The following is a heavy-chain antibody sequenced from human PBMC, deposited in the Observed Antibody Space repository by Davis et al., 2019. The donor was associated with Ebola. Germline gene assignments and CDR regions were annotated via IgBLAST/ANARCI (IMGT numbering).Heavy chain of an antibody. V-gene: IGHV3-48*03. J-gene: IGHJ6*02. Sequence: GGSLRLPCAASGFTFSSYEMNWVRQAPGKGLEWVSYISSSGSTIYYADPVKGRFTTSRDNAKNSLYLQMNSLRAEDTAVYYCARRLLAARPYYYYSMDVWGQGTTVTVSS. CDR2: ISSSGSTI. CDR3: ARRLLAARPYYYYSMDV. CDR1: GFTFSSYE. D-gene: IGHD6-6*01.